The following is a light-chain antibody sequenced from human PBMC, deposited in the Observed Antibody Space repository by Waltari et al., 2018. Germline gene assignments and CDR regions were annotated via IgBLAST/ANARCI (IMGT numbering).Light chain of an antibody. J-gene: IGLJ2*01. CDR2: RNN. CDR3: AAWDDSLSGFVV. V-gene: IGLV1-47*01. CDR1: SSNLGSNY. Sequence: QSVLTQPPSESGTPGQRIIISCSGSSSNLGSNYVYWYQQLPGTAPKLLIYRNNQRPSGVPDRFSGSKSGTSASLAISGLRSEDEADYYCAAWDDSLSGFVVFGGGTKLTVL.